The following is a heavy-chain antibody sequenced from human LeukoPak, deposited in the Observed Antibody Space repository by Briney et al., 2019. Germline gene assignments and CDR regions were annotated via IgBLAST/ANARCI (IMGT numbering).Heavy chain of an antibody. CDR1: GGSISSYY. CDR3: ARGSPVRDSRYSSSWYLPNWFDP. Sequence: SETLSLTCTVSGGSISSYYWSWIRQPPGKGLEWIGYIYYRGSTNYNPSLKSRVTISVDTSKNQFSLKLSSVTAADTAVYYCARGSPVRDSRYSSSWYLPNWFDPWGQGTLVTVSS. D-gene: IGHD6-13*01. V-gene: IGHV4-59*01. CDR2: IYYRGST. J-gene: IGHJ5*02.